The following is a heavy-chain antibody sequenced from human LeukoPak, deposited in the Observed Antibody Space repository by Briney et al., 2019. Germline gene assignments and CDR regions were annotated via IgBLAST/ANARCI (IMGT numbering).Heavy chain of an antibody. Sequence: SVKVSCKASGGTFSSYAISWVRQAPGQGLEWMGGIIPIFGTANYAQKFQGRVTIIADKSTSTAYMELSSLRSEDTAVYYCAGTPTRDCSSTSCYQFDYWGQGTLVTVSS. D-gene: IGHD2-2*01. V-gene: IGHV1-69*06. CDR1: GGTFSSYA. CDR2: IIPIFGTA. CDR3: AGTPTRDCSSTSCYQFDY. J-gene: IGHJ4*02.